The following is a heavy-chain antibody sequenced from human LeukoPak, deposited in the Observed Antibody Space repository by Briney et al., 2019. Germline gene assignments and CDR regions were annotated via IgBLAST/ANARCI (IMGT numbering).Heavy chain of an antibody. D-gene: IGHD3-10*01. CDR1: GFTFDDYA. CDR3: AKDTMVRGVNHFDY. CDR2: ISWNSGSI. J-gene: IGHJ4*02. Sequence: PGRSLRLSCAASGFTFDDYAMHWVRQAPGKGLEWVSGISWNSGSICYADSVKGRFTISRDNAKNSLYLQMNSLRAEDTALYYCAKDTMVRGVNHFDYWGQGTLVTVSS. V-gene: IGHV3-9*01.